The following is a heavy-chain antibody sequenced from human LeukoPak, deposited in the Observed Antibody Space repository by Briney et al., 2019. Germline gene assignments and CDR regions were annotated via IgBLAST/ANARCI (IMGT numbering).Heavy chain of an antibody. CDR3: ARSKYYYGSGSYPPNWFDP. CDR1: GGSISSYY. J-gene: IGHJ5*02. V-gene: IGHV4-59*08. D-gene: IGHD3-10*01. Sequence: SETLSLTCTVSGGSISSYYWSWIRQPPGRGLEWIGYIYYSGSTYYNPSLKSRVTISVDTSKNQFSLKLSSVTAADTAVYYCARSKYYYGSGSYPPNWFDPWGQGTLVTVSS. CDR2: IYYSGST.